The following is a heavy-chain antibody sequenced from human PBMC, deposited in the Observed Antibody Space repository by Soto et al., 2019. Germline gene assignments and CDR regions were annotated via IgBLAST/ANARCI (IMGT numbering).Heavy chain of an antibody. Sequence: EVNLLESGGGVVQPGESLRISCVGSGFTFKNYAMTWVRQAPGKGLEWVSGTTGSGANKHYADSVRGRFTISRDNSKKTLYLHMSRLGVDDTGIYYCVRDRGSYARHYFDYWGEGTRVSVSS. CDR3: VRDRGSYARHYFDY. CDR1: GFTFKNYA. D-gene: IGHD2-2*01. CDR2: TTGSGANK. J-gene: IGHJ4*02. V-gene: IGHV3-23*01.